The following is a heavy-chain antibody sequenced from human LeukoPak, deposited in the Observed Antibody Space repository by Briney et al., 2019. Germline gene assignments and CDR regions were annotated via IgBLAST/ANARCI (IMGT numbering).Heavy chain of an antibody. D-gene: IGHD1-1*01. V-gene: IGHV4-4*07. Sequence: SETLSLTCAVYGGSFSGYYWSWIRQPAGKGLEWIGRIYISGSTNYNPSLKSRVTMSVDTSKNQFSLKLSSVTAADTAVYYCARDRGTWNDDGFDYWGQGALVTVSS. CDR3: ARDRGTWNDDGFDY. CDR1: GGSFSGYY. CDR2: IYISGST. J-gene: IGHJ4*02.